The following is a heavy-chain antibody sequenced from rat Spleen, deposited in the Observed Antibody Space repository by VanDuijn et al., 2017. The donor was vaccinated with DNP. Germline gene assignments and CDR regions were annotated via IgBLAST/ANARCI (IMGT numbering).Heavy chain of an antibody. D-gene: IGHD1-4*01. CDR2: ISYDGGRT. CDR3: ARHVLPLRVWDY. Sequence: EVQLVESGGDLVQPGRSPKLSCAASGFTFSDYYMAWVRQAPTKGLEWVAYISYDGGRTYNGDSVKGRFTISRDIAKNTLYLQMNSLRSEDTATYYCARHVLPLRVWDYWGQGVMVTVSS. CDR1: GFTFSDYY. J-gene: IGHJ2*01. V-gene: IGHV5-22*01.